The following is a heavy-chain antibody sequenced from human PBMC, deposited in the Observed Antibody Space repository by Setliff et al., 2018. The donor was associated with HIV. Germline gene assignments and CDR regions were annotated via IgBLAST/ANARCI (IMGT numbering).Heavy chain of an antibody. CDR3: ARHSPSDY. J-gene: IGHJ4*02. V-gene: IGHV4-59*08. Sequence: PSETLSLTCAVYGGSFSSYYWGWIRQPPGKGLEWIGSIYYSGSTYYNPSLKSRVTISVDTSKNQFSLKLSSVTAADTAVYYCARHSPSDYWGQGTLVTV. CDR2: IYYSGST. CDR1: GGSFSSYY.